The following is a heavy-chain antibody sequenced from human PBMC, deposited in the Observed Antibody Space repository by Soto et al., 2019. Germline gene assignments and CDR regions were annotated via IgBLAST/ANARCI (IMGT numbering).Heavy chain of an antibody. D-gene: IGHD3-22*01. CDR1: GGSISSSSYY. CDR3: AGGRSGYSAAFDY. V-gene: IGHV4-39*01. Sequence: QLQLQESGPGLVKPSETLSLTCTVSGGSISSSSYYWGWIRQPPGKGLESIGSIYYSGSTYYNPSLKSRVTISVDTSKNQFALKLSSVTAADTAVYYCAGGRSGYSAAFDYWGQGTLVTVSS. CDR2: IYYSGST. J-gene: IGHJ4*02.